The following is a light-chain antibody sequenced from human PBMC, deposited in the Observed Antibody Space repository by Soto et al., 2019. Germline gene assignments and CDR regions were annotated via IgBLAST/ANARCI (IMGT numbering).Light chain of an antibody. Sequence: EIVLTQSPATLSLSPGERATLSCRASQSVSSYLAWYQQKPGQAPRLLIYDASNRATGIPARFSGSGSGTDFTLTISSLEPEDFAVYYCQQRSNGPPTWPLGQGTKVDIK. CDR3: QQRSNGPPTWP. CDR1: QSVSSY. J-gene: IGKJ1*01. CDR2: DAS. V-gene: IGKV3-11*01.